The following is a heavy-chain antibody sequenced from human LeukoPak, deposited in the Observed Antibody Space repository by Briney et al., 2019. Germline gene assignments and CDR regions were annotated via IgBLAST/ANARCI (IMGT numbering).Heavy chain of an antibody. CDR1: GFTFSSYE. D-gene: IGHD4-23*01. CDR2: ISSSGSTI. CDR3: ARGGVRASDYYYYYMDV. Sequence: GGSLGLSCAASGFTFSSYEMNWVRQAPGKGLEWVSYISSSGSTIYYADSVKGRFTISRDNAKNSLYLQMNSLRAEDTAVYYCARGGVRASDYYYYYMDVWGKGTTVTVSS. V-gene: IGHV3-48*03. J-gene: IGHJ6*03.